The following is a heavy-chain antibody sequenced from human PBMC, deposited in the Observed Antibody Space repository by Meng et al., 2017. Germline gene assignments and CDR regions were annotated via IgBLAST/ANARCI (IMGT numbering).Heavy chain of an antibody. CDR3: ARESATSGDAFDI. CDR1: GFTFSSYE. J-gene: IGHJ3*02. V-gene: IGHV3-48*03. CDR2: ISSSGSTI. D-gene: IGHD7-27*01. Sequence: LSLTCAASGFTFSSYEMNWVRQAPGKGLEWVSYISSSGSTIYYADSVKGRFTISRDNAKNSLYLQMNSLRAEDTAVYYCARESATSGDAFDIWGQGTMVTVSS.